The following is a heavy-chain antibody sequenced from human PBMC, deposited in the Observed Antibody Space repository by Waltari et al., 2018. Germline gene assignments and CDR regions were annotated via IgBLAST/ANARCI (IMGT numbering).Heavy chain of an antibody. V-gene: IGHV3-74*01. Sequence: DVQVVESGGGLVRPGGSLRLSCTGSGFNFSNSFIHWVRQPPGKGPVWVARINNDGSIINYADSVKGRFTISRDNAKSTVYLQMNNLRGEDTALYYCLNYDFDSWGQGTLVTVSS. D-gene: IGHD1-7*01. CDR3: LNYDFDS. CDR1: GFNFSNSF. CDR2: INNDGSII. J-gene: IGHJ4*02.